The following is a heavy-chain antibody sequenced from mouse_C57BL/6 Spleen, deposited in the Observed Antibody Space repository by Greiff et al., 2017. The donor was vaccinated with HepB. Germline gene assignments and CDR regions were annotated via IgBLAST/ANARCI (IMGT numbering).Heavy chain of an antibody. CDR3: ARRDYGGYYFDY. V-gene: IGHV1-52*01. Sequence: QVQLQQPGAELVRPGSSVKLSCKASGYTFTSYWMHWVKQRPIQGLEWIGNIDPSDSETHYNQKFKDKATLTVDKSSSTAYMQLSSLTSEDSAVYYCARRDYGGYYFDYWGQGTTLTVSS. J-gene: IGHJ2*01. CDR1: GYTFTSYW. D-gene: IGHD1-1*01. CDR2: IDPSDSET.